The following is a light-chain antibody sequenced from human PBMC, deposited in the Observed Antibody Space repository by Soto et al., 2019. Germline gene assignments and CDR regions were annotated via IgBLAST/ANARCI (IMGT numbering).Light chain of an antibody. CDR2: GAS. V-gene: IGKV3-20*01. CDR3: QQYGSSPLT. CDR1: QSLTSSY. Sequence: EIVLTQSPGTLSFSPGERATLSCRASQSLTSSYLAWYQQKPGQAPRLLIYGASSRATGIPDRFSGSGSGTDFTLTISRLEPEDLAVYYWQQYGSSPLTFVGGTKVEIK. J-gene: IGKJ4*01.